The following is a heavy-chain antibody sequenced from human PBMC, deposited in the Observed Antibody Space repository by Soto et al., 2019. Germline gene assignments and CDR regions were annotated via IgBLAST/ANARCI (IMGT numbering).Heavy chain of an antibody. J-gene: IGHJ4*02. CDR1: GFTFSSYA. CDR3: AKDGLEDIVLTPSSGDY. Sequence: EVQLLESGGGLVQPGGSLRLSCAASGFTFSSYAMSWVSQAPGKGLEWVSAISGSGGSTYYADSVKGRFTISRDNSKNTLYLQMKSLRAEDTAVYYCAKDGLEDIVLTPSSGDYWGQGTLVTVSS. V-gene: IGHV3-23*01. CDR2: ISGSGGST. D-gene: IGHD2-8*01.